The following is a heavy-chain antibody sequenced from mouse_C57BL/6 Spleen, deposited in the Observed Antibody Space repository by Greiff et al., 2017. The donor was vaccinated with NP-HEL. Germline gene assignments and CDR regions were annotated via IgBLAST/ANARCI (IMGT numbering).Heavy chain of an antibody. J-gene: IGHJ3*01. D-gene: IGHD2-4*01. CDR1: GYSFTGYY. V-gene: IGHV1-42*01. Sequence: VQLQQSGPELVKPGASVKISCKASGYSFTGYYMNWVKQSPEKSLEWIGEITPSTGGTTSNQKFKAKATLTVDKSSSTAYMQLKSLTSEDSAVYYCSRKDYAWFAYWGQGTLVTVSA. CDR2: ITPSTGGT. CDR3: SRKDYAWFAY.